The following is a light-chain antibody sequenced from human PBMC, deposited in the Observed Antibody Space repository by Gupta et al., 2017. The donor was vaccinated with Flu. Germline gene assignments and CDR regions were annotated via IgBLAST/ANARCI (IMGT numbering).Light chain of an antibody. CDR2: GAP. V-gene: IGKV1-39*01. CDR1: QTINTY. Sequence: PSSPSASVGDRIAITCRASQTINTYLNWYQQKPGKGPNLLICGAPNLQGGVPSRFSDSGTGTEFTLIVSSLQPEAFATHYCRQTHSHASTLGPGTKLEI. J-gene: IGKJ2*01. CDR3: RQTHSHAST.